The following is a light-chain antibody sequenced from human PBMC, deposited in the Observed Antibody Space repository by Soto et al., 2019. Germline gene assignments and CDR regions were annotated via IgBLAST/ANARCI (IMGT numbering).Light chain of an antibody. Sequence: QSALTQPACVSGSPGQSSTISCTGTSSDVGGYNYVSWYQQHPGKAPKLLICDVTNRPSGVSNRFSGSKSGNTASLTISGLQTEDEADYYCSSFASSIPLVFGRGTKLTVL. CDR3: SSFASSIPLV. V-gene: IGLV2-14*03. J-gene: IGLJ3*02. CDR1: SSDVGGYNY. CDR2: DVT.